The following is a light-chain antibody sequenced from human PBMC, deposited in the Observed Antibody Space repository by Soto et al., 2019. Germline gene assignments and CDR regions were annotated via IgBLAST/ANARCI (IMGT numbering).Light chain of an antibody. Sequence: QSALTQPPSASGSPGQSVTISCTGTKNDIGVYDFVSWYQHHPGKAPRLIIYEVVQRPSGVPDRFSGSKSGNTASLTVSGLQAADEADHFCKSYAGRNTYVFGSGTKVTVL. CDR1: KNDIGVYDF. CDR2: EVV. CDR3: KSYAGRNTYV. V-gene: IGLV2-8*01. J-gene: IGLJ1*01.